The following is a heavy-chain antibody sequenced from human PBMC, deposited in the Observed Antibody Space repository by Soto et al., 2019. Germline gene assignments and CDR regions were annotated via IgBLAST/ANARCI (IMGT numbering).Heavy chain of an antibody. D-gene: IGHD2-8*02. V-gene: IGHV3-23*01. CDR1: GFICTSYD. CDR2: ILVGGST. J-gene: IGHJ3*02. Sequence: GGSLRLSCAASGFICTSYDMSWVRQAPGKGLEWVSTILVGGSTHYEDSVKGRFTISRDGSKNTVYLQMNSLTAGDTAVYYCAKATATGGGAFEICGQGTMVTVSS. CDR3: AKATATGGGAFEI.